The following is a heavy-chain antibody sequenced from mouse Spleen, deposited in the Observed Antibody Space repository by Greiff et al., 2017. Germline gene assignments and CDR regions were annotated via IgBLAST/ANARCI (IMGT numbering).Heavy chain of an antibody. J-gene: IGHJ2*01. CDR1: GYTFTSYW. D-gene: IGHD2-14*01. CDR3: ARRYRDDAAYFDY. V-gene: IGHV1-69*01. CDR2: IDPSDSYT. Sequence: QVQLQQPGAELVMPGASVKLSCKASGYTFTSYWMPWVKQRPGQGLEWIGEIDPSDSYTNYTQKFKGQATLTVDKSSSTTYLQLSSLTSEDAAVYYCARRYRDDAAYFDYWGQGTTLTVSS.